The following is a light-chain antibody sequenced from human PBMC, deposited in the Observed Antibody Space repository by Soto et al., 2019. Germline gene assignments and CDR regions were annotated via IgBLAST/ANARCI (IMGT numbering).Light chain of an antibody. V-gene: IGKV3-11*01. CDR3: QQRSNWPIT. CDR1: QSVSSY. J-gene: IGKJ5*01. CDR2: DAS. Sequence: EIVMTQSPATLSVSPGERATFSCRASQSVSSYLAWYQQKPGQAPRLLIYDASNRATGIPARFSGSGSGTDFILTISSLEPEDFALYYCQQRSNWPITFGQGTRLEIK.